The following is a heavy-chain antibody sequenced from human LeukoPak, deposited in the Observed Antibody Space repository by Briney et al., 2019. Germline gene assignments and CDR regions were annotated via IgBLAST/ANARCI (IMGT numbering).Heavy chain of an antibody. D-gene: IGHD6-13*01. CDR2: MYNSGST. CDR1: NGSISSYS. Sequence: SETLSLTCTVSNGSISSYSWSWIRQPPGKGLEWIAYMYNSGSTNYNPSLKSRVTILLDTSKNQFSLKLSSVTPADTAIYYCARADSSSFYFDYWGQGTLVTVSS. CDR3: ARADSSSFYFDY. J-gene: IGHJ4*02. V-gene: IGHV4-59*01.